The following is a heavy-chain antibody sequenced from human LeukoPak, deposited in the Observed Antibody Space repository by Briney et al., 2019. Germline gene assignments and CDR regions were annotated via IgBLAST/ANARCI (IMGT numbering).Heavy chain of an antibody. J-gene: IGHJ4*02. Sequence: GGSLRLSCAASGFTLSSYAMHWVRQAPGKGLEWVAVISYDGSKKYYANSVKGRFTISRDNSKNTLYLQMNSLRAEDRAVYYCAKAWSEWEPYYFDYWGQGTLVTVSS. D-gene: IGHD1-26*01. CDR1: GFTLSSYA. V-gene: IGHV3-30-3*01. CDR3: AKAWSEWEPYYFDY. CDR2: ISYDGSKK.